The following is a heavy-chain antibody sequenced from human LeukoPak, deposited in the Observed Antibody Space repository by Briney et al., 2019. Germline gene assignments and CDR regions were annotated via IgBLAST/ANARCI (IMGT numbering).Heavy chain of an antibody. Sequence: TGGSLRLSCVASGFSLSSFNMNWVRQAPGKGLEWVSYISASSSTIYYADSVKGRFTISRDNAKNSLCLQLNTLRAEDTAIYYCARGPQGSGRYWGQGTLVTVSS. V-gene: IGHV3-48*04. CDR2: ISASSSTI. CDR3: ARGPQGSGRY. J-gene: IGHJ4*02. D-gene: IGHD6-19*01. CDR1: GFSLSSFN.